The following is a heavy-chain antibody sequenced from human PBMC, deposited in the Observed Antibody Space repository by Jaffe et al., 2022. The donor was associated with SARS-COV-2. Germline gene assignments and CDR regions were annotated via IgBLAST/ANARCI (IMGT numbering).Heavy chain of an antibody. J-gene: IGHJ4*02. Sequence: QVQLQQSGPGLVKPSQTLSLTCAISGDSVSGTSAAWNWIRQSPSRGLEWLGRTYYKSRWYNDYAMSVRGRITINADTSKNQVSLHLSSVTPEDTAVYYCARDVNSDSGWYRGEFDFDYWGQGTLVTVSS. V-gene: IGHV6-1*01. CDR2: TYYKSRWYN. CDR1: GDSVSGTSAA. D-gene: IGHD6-19*01. CDR3: ARDVNSDSGWYRGEFDFDY.